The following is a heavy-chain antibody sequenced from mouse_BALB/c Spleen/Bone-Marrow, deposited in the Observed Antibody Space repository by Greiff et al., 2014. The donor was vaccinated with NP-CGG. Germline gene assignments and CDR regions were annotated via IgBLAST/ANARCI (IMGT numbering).Heavy chain of an antibody. J-gene: IGHJ3*01. V-gene: IGHV1S81*02. Sequence: QVQLQQPGAELVKPGASVKLSCKASGYTFTIYYMFWVKQRPGQGLEWIGEINPSNGGTNFNEKFKSKATLTVDKSSSTAYMQLSSLTSEDSAVYYCTRNGPDSSGYPAWFDYWGQGTLVTVSA. CDR2: INPSNGGT. D-gene: IGHD3-2*01. CDR3: TRNGPDSSGYPAWFDY. CDR1: GYTFTIYY.